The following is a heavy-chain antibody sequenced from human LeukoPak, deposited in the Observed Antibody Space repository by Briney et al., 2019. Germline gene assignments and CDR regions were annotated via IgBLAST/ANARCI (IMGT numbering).Heavy chain of an antibody. CDR1: GGSVSGYY. CDR2: VYYSGST. CDR3: ARGIGLFDY. D-gene: IGHD2-21*01. J-gene: IGHJ4*02. V-gene: IGHV4-59*02. Sequence: SETLSLTCVVSGGSVSGYYWGWIRQPPGRGLEWIGYVYYSGSTNYNPSFKSRITISVDTSRNQFSLQLSSVTAADTAVYYCARGIGLFDYWGQGTLVTVSS.